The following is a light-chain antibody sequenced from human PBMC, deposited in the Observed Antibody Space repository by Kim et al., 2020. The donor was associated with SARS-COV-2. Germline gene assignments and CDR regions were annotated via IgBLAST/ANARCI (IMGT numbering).Light chain of an antibody. CDR1: ESVSSW. CDR3: QQYKKFYT. J-gene: IGKJ2*01. CDR2: DAS. Sequence: DIQMTQSPSTLSASVGDRVTIACRASESVSSWLAWYQETPGKPPKLLIYDASTLKSGVPSRFSGSGSGTEFTLIISGLQPDDFATYYCQQYKKFYTFGQGTKLEI. V-gene: IGKV1-5*01.